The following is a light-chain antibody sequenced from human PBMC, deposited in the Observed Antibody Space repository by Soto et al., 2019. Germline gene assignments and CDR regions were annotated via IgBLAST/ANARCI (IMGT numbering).Light chain of an antibody. CDR2: EDN. J-gene: IGLJ2*01. CDR3: QSYPSGNVV. CDR1: SGSIASNY. Sequence: NFMLTQPHSESESPGKTVTISCTRSSGSIASNYVQWYQQRPGSAPTPVIYEDNERPSGVPDRFSGSIDSSSNSASLTISGLKTDDEADYYCQSYPSGNVVFGGGTKLTVL. V-gene: IGLV6-57*04.